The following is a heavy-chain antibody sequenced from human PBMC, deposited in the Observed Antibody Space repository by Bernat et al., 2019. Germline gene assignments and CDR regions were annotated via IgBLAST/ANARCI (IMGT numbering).Heavy chain of an antibody. V-gene: IGHV4-39*01. Sequence: QLQLQASGPGLVKPSETLSLTCAVSGGSVSSSSYYWGRVRQPPGKGLEWIGNIYYSGTTYFNPSLKSRITVSVDTSKNQFSLKLSSVTAADTAVYYCARLDFWTGSGASYFDLWGQGTLVTVSS. CDR1: GGSVSSSSYY. CDR2: IYYSGTT. D-gene: IGHD3/OR15-3a*01. J-gene: IGHJ4*02. CDR3: ARLDFWTGSGASYFDL.